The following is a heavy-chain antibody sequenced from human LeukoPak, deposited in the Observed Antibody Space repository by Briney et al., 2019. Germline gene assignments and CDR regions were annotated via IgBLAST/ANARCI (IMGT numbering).Heavy chain of an antibody. V-gene: IGHV4-59*01. J-gene: IGHJ2*01. CDR3: ARDARLVPAALWYFDL. CDR1: GGSISSSY. Sequence: SEILSCTCPGPGGSISSSYWSWIGQPPGMGLEWIGYPYYSGSTYYNPSRMILVTTSEDTSKIQFSLKLSSVTAADTAVYYCARDARLVPAALWYFDLWGRGTLVTVSS. D-gene: IGHD2-2*01. CDR2: PYYSGST.